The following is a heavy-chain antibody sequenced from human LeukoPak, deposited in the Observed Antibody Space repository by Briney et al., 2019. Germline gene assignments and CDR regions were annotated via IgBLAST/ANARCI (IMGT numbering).Heavy chain of an antibody. CDR3: ASNYYGSGSYYFADY. CDR1: GGSFSGYY. V-gene: IGHV4-34*01. CDR2: INHSGST. Sequence: SETLSLTCAVYGGSFSGYYRSWIRQPPGKGLEWIGEINHSGSTNYNASLKSRVTISVDPSKNQSSLKLSSVTAADTAVYYCASNYYGSGSYYFADYWGQGTLVTVSS. J-gene: IGHJ4*02. D-gene: IGHD3-10*01.